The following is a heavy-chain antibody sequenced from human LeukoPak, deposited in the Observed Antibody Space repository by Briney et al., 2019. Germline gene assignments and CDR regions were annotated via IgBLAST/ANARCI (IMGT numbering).Heavy chain of an antibody. CDR3: ARAGYYDSSLPALNWFNP. CDR1: GGSISSSSYY. J-gene: IGHJ5*02. Sequence: SETLSLTCTVSGGSISSSSYYWGWLRQPPGKGLEWIGSIYYSGSTYYNPSLKSRVTISVDTSKNQFSLKLSSVTAADTAVYYCARAGYYDSSLPALNWFNPWGQGTLVTVSS. V-gene: IGHV4-39*01. D-gene: IGHD3-22*01. CDR2: IYYSGST.